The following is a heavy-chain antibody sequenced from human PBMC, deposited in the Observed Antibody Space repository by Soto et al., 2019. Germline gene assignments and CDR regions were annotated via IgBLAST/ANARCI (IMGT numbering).Heavy chain of an antibody. CDR3: ARGKEMEENYYYYGLDI. Sequence: ASVKVSCKASGYSFSTYAMHWVRQAPGQSLEWMGWINGGTGQTKFSQRFQDRITITRDTSASTAYMELSSLRSEDTAVYYCARGKEMEENYYYYGLDIWGQGTTVTVSS. J-gene: IGHJ6*02. CDR1: GYSFSTYA. CDR2: INGGTGQT. V-gene: IGHV1-3*01. D-gene: IGHD1-1*01.